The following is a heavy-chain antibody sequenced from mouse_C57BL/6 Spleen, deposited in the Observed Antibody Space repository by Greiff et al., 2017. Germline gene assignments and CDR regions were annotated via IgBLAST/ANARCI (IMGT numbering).Heavy chain of an antibody. Sequence: EVKLEESGGGLVQPGGSMKLSCVASGFTFSNYWMNWVRQSPEKGLEWVAQIRLKSDNYATHYAESVKGRLTISRDDSKSGVYLKMNNLRAEDTGIYYCTVPVEPHYAMDYWGQGTSVTVSS. CDR1: GFTFSNYW. V-gene: IGHV6-3*01. CDR3: TVPVEPHYAMDY. CDR2: IRLKSDNYAT. J-gene: IGHJ4*01.